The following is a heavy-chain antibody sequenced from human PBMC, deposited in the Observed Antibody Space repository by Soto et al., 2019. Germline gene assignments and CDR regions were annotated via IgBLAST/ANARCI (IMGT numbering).Heavy chain of an antibody. CDR2: TYYRSKWYN. D-gene: IGHD1-1*01. J-gene: IGHJ6*02. V-gene: IGHV6-1*01. CDR1: GDSVSSNSAA. Sequence: PSQTLSLTCAISGDSVSSNSAAWNWIRQSPSRGLEWLGRTYYRSKWYNNDAVSVKSRITISPDTSNNQFSLQLNSVTPEDKAVYSRASGNEDMDVWGQGTTVTVSS. CDR3: ASGNEDMDV.